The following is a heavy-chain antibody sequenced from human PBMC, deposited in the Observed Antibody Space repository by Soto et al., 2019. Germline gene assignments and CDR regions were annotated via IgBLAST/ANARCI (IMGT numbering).Heavy chain of an antibody. J-gene: IGHJ4*02. D-gene: IGHD3-22*01. CDR3: ARRGPGSSGYYYFDY. Sequence: QVQLQQWGAGLLKTSETLSLTCAVYGGSFSGYYWSWIRQPPGKGLEWIGEINHSGSTNYNPSLKSPVTISVDTSKNQFSLKLSSVTAADTAVYYCARRGPGSSGYYYFDYWGQGTLVTVSS. CDR2: INHSGST. CDR1: GGSFSGYY. V-gene: IGHV4-34*01.